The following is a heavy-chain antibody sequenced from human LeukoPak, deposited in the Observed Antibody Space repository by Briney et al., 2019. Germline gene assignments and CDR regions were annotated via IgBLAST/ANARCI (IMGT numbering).Heavy chain of an antibody. CDR1: GGSISSGGYS. CDR3: ARSSPEHSGSYYNVINWFDP. V-gene: IGHV4-30-2*01. Sequence: PSQTLSLTCAVSGGSISSGGYSWSWIRQPPGKCLEWIGYIYHSGSTYYNPSLKSRVTISVDTSKTQFSMKLSSVTAADTAVYYCARSSPEHSGSYYNVINWFDPWGQGTLVTVSS. CDR2: IYHSGST. D-gene: IGHD3-10*01. J-gene: IGHJ5*02.